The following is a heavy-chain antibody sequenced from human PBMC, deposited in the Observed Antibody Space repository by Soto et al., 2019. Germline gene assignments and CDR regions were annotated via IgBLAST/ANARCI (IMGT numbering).Heavy chain of an antibody. J-gene: IGHJ6*02. Sequence: QVQLQQSGPGLVKPSQTLSLTCTVSGGSISGDYYHWTWIRQSPRKGLEWIGYVFHSGSVLYNPSLKSRLNISVDTSKNQFSLRLSSVTAADTAVYFCAREDDGGDRDYYGLDVWGQGTTVTVSS. D-gene: IGHD2-21*02. V-gene: IGHV4-30-4*08. CDR1: GGSISGDYYH. CDR2: VFHSGSV. CDR3: AREDDGGDRDYYGLDV.